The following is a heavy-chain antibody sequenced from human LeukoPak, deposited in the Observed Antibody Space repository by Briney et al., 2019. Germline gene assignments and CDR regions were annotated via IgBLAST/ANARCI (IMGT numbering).Heavy chain of an antibody. Sequence: GGSLRLSCAASGFTFSSYSMNWVRQAPGKGLEWVSSISSSSSYIYYADSVKGRFTISRDNAKNSLYLQMNSLRAEDRAVYYCASDFVSGYDSGDACDLWGQGTMVTVSS. CDR3: ASDFVSGYDSGDACDL. CDR2: ISSSSSYI. J-gene: IGHJ3*01. CDR1: GFTFSSYS. D-gene: IGHD5-12*01. V-gene: IGHV3-21*01.